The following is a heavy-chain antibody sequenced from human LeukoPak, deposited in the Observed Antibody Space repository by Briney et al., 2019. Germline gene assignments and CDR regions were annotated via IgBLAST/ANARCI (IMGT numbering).Heavy chain of an antibody. V-gene: IGHV3-53*01. CDR1: GFIVNKLY. CDR2: IDRSGNT. J-gene: IGHJ4*02. Sequence: EPGGSLRLSCAAPGFIVNKLYMNSVRQAPGKGLEWVSIIDRSGNTYYGDSVKGRFTNSRDSSKNTLHLQMNSLRVEDTAIYYCAGAEYYGGSIDYWGQGTLVTVSS. CDR3: AGAEYYGGSIDY. D-gene: IGHD3-16*01.